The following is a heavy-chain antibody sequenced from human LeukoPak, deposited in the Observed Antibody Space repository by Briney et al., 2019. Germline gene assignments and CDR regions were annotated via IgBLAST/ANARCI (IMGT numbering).Heavy chain of an antibody. D-gene: IGHD6-13*01. J-gene: IGHJ4*02. Sequence: PGGSLRLSCAASGFTFSSYGMHWVRQAPGKGLEWVAVISYDGSNKYYADSVKGRFTIFRDNSKNTLYLQMNSLRAEDTAVYYCAKSGKSGAAVDYWGQGTLVTVSS. CDR1: GFTFSSYG. CDR2: ISYDGSNK. CDR3: AKSGKSGAAVDY. V-gene: IGHV3-30*18.